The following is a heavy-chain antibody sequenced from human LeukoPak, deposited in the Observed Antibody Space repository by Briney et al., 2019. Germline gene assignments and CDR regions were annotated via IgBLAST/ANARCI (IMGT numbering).Heavy chain of an antibody. CDR2: IYSGGST. J-gene: IGHJ4*02. CDR1: EFSVGSNY. D-gene: IGHD2/OR15-2a*01. Sequence: GGSLRLSCAASEFSVGSNYMTWVRQAPGKGLEWVSLIYSGGSTYYADSVKGRFTISRDNSKNTLYLQMNSLRAEDTAVYCCARERTTIVSGTTIGAYWGQGTLVTVSS. V-gene: IGHV3-66*01. CDR3: ARERTTIVSGTTIGAY.